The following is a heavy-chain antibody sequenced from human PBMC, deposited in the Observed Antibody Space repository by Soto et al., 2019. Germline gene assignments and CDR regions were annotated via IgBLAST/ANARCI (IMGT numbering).Heavy chain of an antibody. CDR2: IYSGGST. Sequence: GGSLRLSCAASGFTVSSNYMSWVRQAPGKGLEWVSVIYSGGSTYYADSVKGRFTISRDNSKNTLYLQMNSLRAEDTAVYYCARAQIPWLPYGMDVWGQGTTVTVSS. V-gene: IGHV3-53*01. J-gene: IGHJ6*02. D-gene: IGHD3-9*01. CDR1: GFTVSSNY. CDR3: ARAQIPWLPYGMDV.